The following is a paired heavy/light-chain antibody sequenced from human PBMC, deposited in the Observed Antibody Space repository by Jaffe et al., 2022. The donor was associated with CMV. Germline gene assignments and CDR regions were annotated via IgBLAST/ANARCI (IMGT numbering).Heavy chain of an antibody. J-gene: IGHJ6*02. D-gene: IGHD2-15*01. CDR3: AKGRANVVRPGATYYSHYYGMDV. CDR1: GFSFNFYA. V-gene: IGHV3-23*01. Sequence: EVQLLESGGGLVQPGGSLRLSCEASGFSFNFYAMSWVRQAPGKGLEWVSGISGSGSSKYYADSVNGRFTVSRDNSKSTLYLQMNSLRAEDTALYYCAKGRANVVRPGATYYSHYYGMDVWGQGTTVTVSS. CDR2: ISGSGSSK.
Light chain of an antibody. J-gene: IGKJ4*01. CDR1: QSLLHSDGETH. Sequence: DVAMTQTPVSLSVTPGQPASISCKSSQSLLHSDGETHLYWYLQKPGQSPQLLIYEVSSRFSGVPDRFSGSGSGTDFTLKISRVEADDVGVYYCMQGINPPLTFGGGTKVEIK. CDR2: EVS. V-gene: IGKV2-29*02. CDR3: MQGINPPLT.